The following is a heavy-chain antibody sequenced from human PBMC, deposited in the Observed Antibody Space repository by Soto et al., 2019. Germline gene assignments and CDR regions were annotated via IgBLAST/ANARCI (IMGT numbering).Heavy chain of an antibody. CDR2: ISAYNGNT. D-gene: IGHD3-9*01. CDR1: GYTFTSYG. V-gene: IGHV1-18*01. J-gene: IGHJ6*02. CDR3: ARYVADILTGYQPYYYYGMDV. Sequence: QVQLVQSGAEVKKPGASVKVSCKASGYTFTSYGISWVRQAPGQGLEWMGWISAYNGNTNYAQKLQGRVTMTTDTSTSTAYMELRSLRSDDTAVYYCARYVADILTGYQPYYYYGMDVWGQGTTVTVSS.